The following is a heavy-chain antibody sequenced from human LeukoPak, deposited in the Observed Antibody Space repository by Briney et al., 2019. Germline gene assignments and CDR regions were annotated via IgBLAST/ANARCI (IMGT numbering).Heavy chain of an antibody. CDR3: ARGGHSSGWYFDY. V-gene: IGHV1-18*01. CDR1: GFTFSTYG. Sequence: ASVKVSCKASGFTFSTYGITWVRQAPGQGLEWLGYISAYSADTNYAQKLQGRVTMTTDTSTSTAYMELRSLRSDDTAVYYCARGGHSSGWYFDYWGQGTLVTVSS. CDR2: ISAYSADT. J-gene: IGHJ4*02. D-gene: IGHD6-19*01.